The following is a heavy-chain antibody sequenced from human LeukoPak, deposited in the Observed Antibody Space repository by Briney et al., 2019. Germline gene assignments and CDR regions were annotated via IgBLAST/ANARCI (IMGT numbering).Heavy chain of an antibody. V-gene: IGHV3-9*01. CDR3: AKDMADILTGPPGAGMDV. CDR1: GFTFDDYA. J-gene: IGHJ6*02. D-gene: IGHD3-9*01. CDR2: ISWNSGSI. Sequence: GGSLRLSCAASGFTFDDYAMHWVRQAPGKGLEWVSGISWNSGSIGYADSVKGRFTISRDNAKNSLYLQMNSLRAEDTALYYCAKDMADILTGPPGAGMDVWGQGTTVTVSS.